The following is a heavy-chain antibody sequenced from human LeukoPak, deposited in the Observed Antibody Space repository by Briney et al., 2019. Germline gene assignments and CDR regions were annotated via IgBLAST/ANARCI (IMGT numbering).Heavy chain of an antibody. CDR1: GFTFSNAW. V-gene: IGHV3-15*07. CDR3: ARVMTTVTTVAY. D-gene: IGHD4-17*01. J-gene: IGHJ4*02. CDR2: IKTKTDGGTT. Sequence: GGSLRLSCAASGFTFSNAWMNWVRQAPGKGLEWVGRIKTKTDGGTTDYAAPVKGRFTISRDDSKNTLYLQMNSLRAEDTAVYSCARVMTTVTTVAYWGQGTLVTVSS.